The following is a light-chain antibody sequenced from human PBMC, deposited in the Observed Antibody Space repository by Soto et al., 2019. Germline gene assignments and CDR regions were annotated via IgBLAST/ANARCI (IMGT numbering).Light chain of an antibody. V-gene: IGKV3-20*01. CDR1: QSVSNNY. CDR3: QQYSTSTLT. CDR2: GAS. J-gene: IGKJ3*01. Sequence: EIVFTQSPGTLSLSPGERATLSCRDSQSVSNNYLAWYQQKPGQAHRLLIYGASSRATCIPDRFSGSGSGTDCTLTISIMDPADFAVYYCQQYSTSTLTFGPGTKVDS.